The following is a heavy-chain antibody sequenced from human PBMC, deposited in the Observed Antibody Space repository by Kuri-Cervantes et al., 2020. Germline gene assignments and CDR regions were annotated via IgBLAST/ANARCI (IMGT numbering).Heavy chain of an antibody. D-gene: IGHD2-21*02. CDR1: GFTFSSYW. CDR3: ARGATIVVVTVTD. V-gene: IGHV3-7*01. Sequence: GESLKISCAASGFTFSSYWMSWVRQAPGKGLEWVANIKQDGSEKYYVDSVKGRFTISRDNAKNSLYLQMNSLRAEDTAVYYCARGATIVVVTVTDWGQGTLVTVSS. J-gene: IGHJ4*02. CDR2: IKQDGSEK.